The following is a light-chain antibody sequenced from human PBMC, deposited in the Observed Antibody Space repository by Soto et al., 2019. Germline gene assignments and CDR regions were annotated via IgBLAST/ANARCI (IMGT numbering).Light chain of an antibody. CDR3: QQRRIWPIT. Sequence: EIVLTQAPATLSLSPGEGATLSGRASQNLYSYLAWYQHKPGQAPRLLIYDTSNRATGIPVRFRGSGSETDFALTIGSLEAEDFAVYYCQQRRIWPITFDQGTRLEI. CDR2: DTS. V-gene: IGKV3-11*01. J-gene: IGKJ5*01. CDR1: QNLYSY.